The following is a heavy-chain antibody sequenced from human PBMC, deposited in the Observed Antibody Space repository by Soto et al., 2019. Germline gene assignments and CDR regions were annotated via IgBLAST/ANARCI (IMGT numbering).Heavy chain of an antibody. CDR1: GFTFSSYG. V-gene: IGHV3-30*03. CDR3: STTFDAFDI. CDR2: ISYDGSNK. J-gene: IGHJ3*02. Sequence: QVQLVESGGGVVQPGRSLRLSCAASGFTFSSYGMHWVRQAPGKGLEWVAVISYDGSNKYYADSVKGRFTISRDNSKNTLYLQMNSLRAEDTTVYYCSTTFDAFDIWGQGTMVTVSS. D-gene: IGHD3-10*02.